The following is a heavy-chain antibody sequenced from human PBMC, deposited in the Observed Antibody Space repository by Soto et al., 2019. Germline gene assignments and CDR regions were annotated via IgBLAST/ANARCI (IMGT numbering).Heavy chain of an antibody. CDR1: GGSISSSNW. CDR3: ARDASGYENWFDP. J-gene: IGHJ5*02. D-gene: IGHD5-12*01. V-gene: IGHV4-4*02. CDR2: IYHSGST. Sequence: SETLSLNCAVSGGSISSSNWWSWVRQPPGKGLEWIGEIYHSGSTNYNPSLKSRVTISVDKSKNQFSLKLSSVTAADTAVYYCARDASGYENWFDPWGQGTLVTVSS.